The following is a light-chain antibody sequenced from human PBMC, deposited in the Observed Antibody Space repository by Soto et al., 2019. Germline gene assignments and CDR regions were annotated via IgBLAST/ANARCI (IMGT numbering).Light chain of an antibody. J-gene: IGLJ2*01. CDR3: SSYTTSSTRV. Sequence: QSALTKPASVSGSPGQSITISCTGTSSDVGAYNYVSWYQQHPGKAPKLMIYEVSNRPSGVSNRFSGSKSGTTASLTISGLQAEDEADYYCSSYTTSSTRVFGGGTKLTVL. V-gene: IGLV2-14*01. CDR1: SSDVGAYNY. CDR2: EVS.